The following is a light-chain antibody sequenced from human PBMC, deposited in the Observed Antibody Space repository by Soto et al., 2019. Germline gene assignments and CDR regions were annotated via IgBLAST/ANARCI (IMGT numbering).Light chain of an antibody. CDR1: QSVSSSY. V-gene: IGKV3-20*01. CDR2: GAS. Sequence: EIVLTQSPGTLSLSPGERATLSCRASQSVSSSYLAWSQQKPGQAPRLLIYGASSRATGIPDRFSGSGSGTDFTLTISRLEPEDFAVYYCQQYNNWPPITFGQGTRLEIK. J-gene: IGKJ5*01. CDR3: QQYNNWPPIT.